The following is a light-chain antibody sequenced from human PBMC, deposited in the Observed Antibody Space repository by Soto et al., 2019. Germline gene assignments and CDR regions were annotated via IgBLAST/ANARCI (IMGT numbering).Light chain of an antibody. CDR2: GAS. CDR1: QSVSNSY. J-gene: IGKJ1*01. CDR3: QQYGNSRWT. V-gene: IGKV3-20*01. Sequence: EIVLTQSPGTLSLSPGERATLSCRASQSVSNSYLAWYQQKPGQAPRLLIYGASSRATGIPDRFSGSGSGTDFTLTISRLEPDDFAVYYCQQYGNSRWTFGQWTKVEI.